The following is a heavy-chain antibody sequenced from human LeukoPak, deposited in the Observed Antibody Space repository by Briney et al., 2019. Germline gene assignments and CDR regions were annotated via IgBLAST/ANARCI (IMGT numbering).Heavy chain of an antibody. CDR2: ISYDGSNK. J-gene: IGHJ4*02. CDR1: GFTFSSYA. CDR3: ARALGGVNSGSYVRMDY. D-gene: IGHD1-26*01. Sequence: GGSLRLSCAASGFTFSSYAMHWVRQAPGKGLEWVAVISYDGSNKYYADSVKGRFTISRDNSKNTLYLQMNSLRAEDTAVYYCARALGGVNSGSYVRMDYWGQGTLVTVSS. V-gene: IGHV3-30-3*01.